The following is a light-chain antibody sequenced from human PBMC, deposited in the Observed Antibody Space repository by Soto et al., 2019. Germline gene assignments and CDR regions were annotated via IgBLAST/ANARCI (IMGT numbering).Light chain of an antibody. CDR2: EVS. CDR3: SSYEGNNKL. V-gene: IGLV2-8*01. Sequence: QSALTQPPSASGSPGQSVAISCTGTSSDVGGYNYVSWYQQHPGKAPKLTIYEVSQRPSGVPDRFAGSKSGNTASLTVSGLQAEDEANYYFSSYEGNNKLFGGGTKLTVL. J-gene: IGLJ2*01. CDR1: SSDVGGYNY.